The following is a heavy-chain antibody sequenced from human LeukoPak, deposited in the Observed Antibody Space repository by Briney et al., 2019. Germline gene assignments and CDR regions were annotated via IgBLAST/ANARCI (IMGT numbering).Heavy chain of an antibody. J-gene: IGHJ4*02. Sequence: GGSLRLSCAASGFTFSSYSMNWVRQAPGKGLEWVSSISSSSSYIYYADSVKGRFAISRDNAKNSLYLQMNSLRAEDTAVYYCALPRDRWQTVPPDYWGQGTLVTVSS. V-gene: IGHV3-21*01. CDR1: GFTFSSYS. D-gene: IGHD4-23*01. CDR3: ALPRDRWQTVPPDY. CDR2: ISSSSSYI.